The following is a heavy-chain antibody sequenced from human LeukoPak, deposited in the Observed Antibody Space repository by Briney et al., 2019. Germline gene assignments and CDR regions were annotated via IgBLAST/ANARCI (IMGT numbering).Heavy chain of an antibody. CDR1: GFTFSSYG. D-gene: IGHD2-15*01. J-gene: IGHJ4*02. CDR3: ERAKSTSGLVVVVAATLLFDY. CDR2: IWYDVSNK. V-gene: IGHV3-33*01. Sequence: GGSLRLSCAASGFTFSSYGMHWVRQAPGKGLEWVAVIWYDVSNKYYADSVTGRFPISRDNSKTTLYLQMHSLRAEDKAVYYCERAKSTSGLVVVVAATLLFDYWGQGTLVTVSS.